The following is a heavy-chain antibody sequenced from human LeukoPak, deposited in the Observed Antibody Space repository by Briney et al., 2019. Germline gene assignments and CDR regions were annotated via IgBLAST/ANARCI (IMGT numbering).Heavy chain of an antibody. Sequence: PGGSLRLSCAASGFTFSSYWMQWVRQAPGKGLVWVSRINSDGSTTSYADSVKGRFTISGDNAKNTLYLQMNSLRAEDTAVYYCARAVRGSTSDYWGQGTLVTVSS. CDR2: INSDGSTT. CDR3: ARAVRGSTSDY. V-gene: IGHV3-74*01. CDR1: GFTFSSYW. J-gene: IGHJ4*02. D-gene: IGHD1-26*01.